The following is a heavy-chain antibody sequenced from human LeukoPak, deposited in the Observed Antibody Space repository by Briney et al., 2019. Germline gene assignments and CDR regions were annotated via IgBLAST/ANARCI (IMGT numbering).Heavy chain of an antibody. CDR1: GVTFSSYA. D-gene: IGHD6-13*01. CDR2: ISGSGGST. Sequence: GGSLRLSCAASGVTFSSYAMSWVRQAPGKGLEWVSAISGSGGSTYYADSVKGRFTISRDNSKNTLYLQMNSLRAEDTAVYYCAKRGSSWLARHFDYWGQGTLVTVSS. CDR3: AKRGSSWLARHFDY. V-gene: IGHV3-23*01. J-gene: IGHJ4*02.